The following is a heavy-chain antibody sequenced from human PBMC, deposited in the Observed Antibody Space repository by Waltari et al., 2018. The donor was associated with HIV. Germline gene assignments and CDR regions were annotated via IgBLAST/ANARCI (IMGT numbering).Heavy chain of an antibody. CDR2: IYYSGST. J-gene: IGHJ4*02. V-gene: IGHV4-39*01. CDR1: GGSISSSSYY. CDR3: ARADIVLMVYAPHFDY. D-gene: IGHD2-8*01. Sequence: QLQLQESGPGLVKPSETLSLTCTVSGGSISSSSYYWGWIRQPPGKGLEWIGSIYYSGSTDYNPSLKSRVTISVDTSKNQFSLKLSSVTAADTAVYYCARADIVLMVYAPHFDYWGQGTLVTVSS.